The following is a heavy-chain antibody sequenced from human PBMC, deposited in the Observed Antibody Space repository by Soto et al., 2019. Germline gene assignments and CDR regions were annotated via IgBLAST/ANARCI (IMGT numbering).Heavy chain of an antibody. Sequence: VASVKVSCKASGFTFTSSAVQWVRQARGQRLEWIGWIVVGSGNTNYAQKFQERVTITRDMSTSTAYMELSSLRSEDTAVYYCAAAHTVTKFPYYYYGMDVCGQGPTVTVYS. J-gene: IGHJ6*02. CDR1: GFTFTSSA. V-gene: IGHV1-58*01. CDR3: AAAHTVTKFPYYYYGMDV. CDR2: IVVGSGNT. D-gene: IGHD4-17*01.